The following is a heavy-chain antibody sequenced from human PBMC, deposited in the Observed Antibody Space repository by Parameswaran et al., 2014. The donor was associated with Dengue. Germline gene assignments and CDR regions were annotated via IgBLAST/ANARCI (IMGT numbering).Heavy chain of an antibody. Sequence: RWIRQPPGKGLEWVGRIRPKGEGGAADYAAPVKDRFTISRDDSRNTFYLQMNGLKTEDTAVYYCMSGGHWSDFWGQGTLVTVSS. D-gene: IGHD3-10*01. V-gene: IGHV3-15*01. CDR2: IRPKGEGGAA. J-gene: IGHJ5*01. CDR3: MSGGHWSDF.